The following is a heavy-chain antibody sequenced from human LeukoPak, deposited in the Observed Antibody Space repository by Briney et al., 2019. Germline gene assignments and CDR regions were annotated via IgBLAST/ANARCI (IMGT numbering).Heavy chain of an antibody. V-gene: IGHV3-30*18. D-gene: IGHD5-18*01. CDR2: ISYEGSNK. Sequence: GGSLRLSCAASGFTFSSYGTHWVRQAPGKGLEWVAVISYEGSNKYYADSVKGRFTISRDNSKNTLYLQMNSLRAEDTAVYYCAKDLYSYGPHYFDYWGQGTLVTVSS. CDR3: AKDLYSYGPHYFDY. J-gene: IGHJ4*02. CDR1: GFTFSSYG.